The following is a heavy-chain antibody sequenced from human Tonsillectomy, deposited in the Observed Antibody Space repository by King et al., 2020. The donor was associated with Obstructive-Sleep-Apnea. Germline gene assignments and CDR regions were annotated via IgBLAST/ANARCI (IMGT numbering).Heavy chain of an antibody. V-gene: IGHV3-30*04. CDR2: ISYDGSNK. CDR3: ASPGPRYRGYDLYWYFDL. D-gene: IGHD5-12*01. CDR1: GFTFSSYA. Sequence: VQLVESGGGVVQPGRSLRLSCAASGFTFSSYAMHWVRQAPGKGLEWVAVISYDGSNKYYTDSVKGRFTISRDNSKNTLYVQMNSLRGEDTAVYYCASPGPRYRGYDLYWYFDLWGRGTLVTVSS. J-gene: IGHJ2*01.